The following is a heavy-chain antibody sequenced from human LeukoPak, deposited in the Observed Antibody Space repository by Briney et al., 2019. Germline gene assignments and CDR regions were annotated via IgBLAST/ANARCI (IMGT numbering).Heavy chain of an antibody. CDR3: TRVGDLYSGYSQDY. V-gene: IGHV3-49*04. CDR1: GFTFGDYA. J-gene: IGHJ4*02. CDR2: IRSKAYGGTT. D-gene: IGHD5-12*01. Sequence: PGGSLRLSCTASGFTFGDYAMSWVRQAPGKGLEWVGFIRSKAYGGTTEYAASVKGRFTISRDDSKSIAYLQMNSLKTEDTAVYYCTRVGDLYSGYSQDYWGQGTLVTVSS.